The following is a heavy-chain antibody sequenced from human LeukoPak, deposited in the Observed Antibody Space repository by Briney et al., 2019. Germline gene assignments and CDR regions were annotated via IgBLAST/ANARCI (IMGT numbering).Heavy chain of an antibody. Sequence: GGSLRLSCAASGFTFSSYWMSWVRQAPGKGLEWVANIKQDGSEKYYVDSVKGRFTISRDNAKNSLYLQMNSLRAEDTAVYYCARERSPFYDFWSAPDAFDIWGQGTMVTASS. CDR2: IKQDGSEK. J-gene: IGHJ3*02. CDR1: GFTFSSYW. CDR3: ARERSPFYDFWSAPDAFDI. V-gene: IGHV3-7*01. D-gene: IGHD3-3*01.